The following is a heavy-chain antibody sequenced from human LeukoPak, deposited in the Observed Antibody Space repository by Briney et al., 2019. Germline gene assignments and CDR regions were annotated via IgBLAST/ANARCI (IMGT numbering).Heavy chain of an antibody. D-gene: IGHD5-12*01. CDR2: ISSISHYI. Sequence: PGGSLRLSCAASEFTFGRYSMNWVRQAPGKGLEWVSTISSISHYIYYADSVKGRFTISRDNAKNSLYLQMNSLRAEDTAVYYCARYLATSYYYYYYMDVWGKGTTVTVSS. CDR3: ARYLATSYYYYYYMDV. V-gene: IGHV3-21*01. CDR1: EFTFGRYS. J-gene: IGHJ6*03.